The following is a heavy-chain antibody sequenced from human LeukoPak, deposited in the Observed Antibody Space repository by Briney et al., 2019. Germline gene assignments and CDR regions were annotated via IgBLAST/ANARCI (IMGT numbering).Heavy chain of an antibody. CDR2: IIPIFGTA. D-gene: IGHD2-15*01. Sequence: SVKVSCKASGGTFSSYAISWVRQAPGQGLEWMGGIIPIFGTANYAQKFQGRVTITADESTSTAYMELSSLRSEDTAVYYCARGYCSGGSCYGVDYWGQGTLVTVSS. J-gene: IGHJ4*02. CDR3: ARGYCSGGSCYGVDY. V-gene: IGHV1-69*13. CDR1: GGTFSSYA.